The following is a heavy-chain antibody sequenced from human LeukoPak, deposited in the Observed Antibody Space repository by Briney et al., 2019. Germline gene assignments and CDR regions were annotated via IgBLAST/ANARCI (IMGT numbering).Heavy chain of an antibody. CDR3: ARVLGHYYYYYGMDV. CDR1: GYTFTGYY. J-gene: IGHJ6*02. V-gene: IGHV1-2*02. Sequence: ASVKVSCKAFGYTFTGYYMHWVRQAPGQGLEWMGWINPNSGGTNYAQKFQGRVTMTRDTSISTAYMELSRLRSDDTAVYYCARVLGHYYYYYGMDVWGQGTTVTVSS. CDR2: INPNSGGT.